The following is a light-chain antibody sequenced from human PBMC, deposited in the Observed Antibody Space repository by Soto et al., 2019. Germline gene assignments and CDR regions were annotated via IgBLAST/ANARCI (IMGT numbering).Light chain of an antibody. CDR1: NFNIGSHT. CDR3: SVWDDSLKGWV. CDR2: NNN. Sequence: QLVLTQPPSASGTPGQRVTISCSGSNFNIGSHTVNWYQQLPGTAPKLLMHNNNQRPSGVPDRFSGSKSGTSASLAISGLQSEDEADYSCSVWDDSLKGWVFGGGTKLTVL. V-gene: IGLV1-44*01. J-gene: IGLJ3*02.